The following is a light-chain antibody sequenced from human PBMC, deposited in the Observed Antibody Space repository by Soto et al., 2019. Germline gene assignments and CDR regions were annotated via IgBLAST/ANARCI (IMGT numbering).Light chain of an antibody. CDR1: QDIRDY. Sequence: DIQMTQSPSSLSASVGDRVTITCQATQDIRDYLNWYQHKPGKAPKLLIYDASNLETGVPSRFSGSGSGTDFTFNISSVQPEDIATYYCHQYDTLRATFGPGTKGHIK. CDR3: HQYDTLRAT. CDR2: DAS. J-gene: IGKJ3*01. V-gene: IGKV1-33*01.